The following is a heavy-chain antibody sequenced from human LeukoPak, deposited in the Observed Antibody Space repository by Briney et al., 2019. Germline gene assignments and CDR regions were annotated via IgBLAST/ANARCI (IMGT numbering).Heavy chain of an antibody. J-gene: IGHJ4*02. CDR1: GFTFSSYW. CDR2: IKQDGSEK. V-gene: IGHV3-7*01. D-gene: IGHD3-3*01. CDR3: ARDQGWNYDFWSGYFPFDY. Sequence: GGSLRLSCAASGFTFSSYWMSWVRQAPGKGLEWVANIKQDGSEKYYVDSVKGRFTISRDNAKNSLYLQMNSLRAEDTAVYYCARDQGWNYDFWSGYFPFDYWGPGILVTVSS.